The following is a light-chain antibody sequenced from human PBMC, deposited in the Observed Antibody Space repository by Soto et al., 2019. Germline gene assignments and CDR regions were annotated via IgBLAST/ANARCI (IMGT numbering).Light chain of an antibody. Sequence: QSALTQPVSVSGSPGQSITISCTGTSSDVGGYNYVSWYQQHPGKAPKLMIYEVTKRPSGVSNRFSGSKSGNTASLTISGLQAEDESDYYCSSYTSSISYVFGTGTKVTVL. CDR3: SSYTSSISYV. CDR1: SSDVGGYNY. CDR2: EVT. J-gene: IGLJ1*01. V-gene: IGLV2-14*01.